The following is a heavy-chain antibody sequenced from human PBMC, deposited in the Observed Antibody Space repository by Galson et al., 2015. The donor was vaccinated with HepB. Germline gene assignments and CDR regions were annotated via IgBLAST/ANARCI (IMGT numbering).Heavy chain of an antibody. CDR2: FYSSGTA. J-gene: IGHJ5*02. CDR1: GGSVSSGSLY. D-gene: IGHD3-22*01. CDR3: ARAYYYDTSGYSPLRFDP. Sequence: ETLSLTCTVSGGSVSSGSLYWNWIRQPPGKGLEWIGFFYSSGTADYNPSLKSRVTISADTSKNQFSLRLSSVTAADTAVYYCARAYYYDTSGYSPLRFDPWGQGTLVTVSS. V-gene: IGHV4-61*01.